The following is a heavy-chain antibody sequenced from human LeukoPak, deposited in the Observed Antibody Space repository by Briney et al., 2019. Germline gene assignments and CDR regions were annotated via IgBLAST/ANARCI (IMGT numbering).Heavy chain of an antibody. J-gene: IGHJ4*02. CDR1: GGSISSYY. CDR3: ARDRYYYDSSGHSRFDY. D-gene: IGHD3-22*01. V-gene: IGHV4-4*07. CDR2: IYTSGST. Sequence: SETLSLTCTVSGGSISSYYWSWIRQPAGKGLEWIGRIYTSGSTNYNPSLKSRVTMSVDTSKNQFSLKLSSVTAADTAVYYCARDRYYYDSSGHSRFDYWGQGTLVTVSS.